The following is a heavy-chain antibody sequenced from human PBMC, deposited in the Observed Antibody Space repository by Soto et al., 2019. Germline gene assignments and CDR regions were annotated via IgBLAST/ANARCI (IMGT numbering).Heavy chain of an antibody. J-gene: IGHJ4*02. CDR3: ARDRGAAGYFDY. CDR1: GFTFDDYG. Sequence: EVQLVESGGGMVRPGGSLRLSCAASGFTFDDYGMSWARQAPGKGLEWVSSINWNGGSTGYADSVKGRFTISRDNAKNSLYLQMNSLRAEDTALYYCARDRGAAGYFDYWGQGPLVTVSS. V-gene: IGHV3-20*04. CDR2: INWNGGST. D-gene: IGHD6-13*01.